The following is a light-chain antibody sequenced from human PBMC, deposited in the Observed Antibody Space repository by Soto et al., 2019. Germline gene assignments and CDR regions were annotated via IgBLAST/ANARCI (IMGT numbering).Light chain of an antibody. CDR1: SSNIGAGYD. CDR2: GNS. Sequence: QAVVTQPPSVSGAPGQRVTISCTGSSSNIGAGYDVQWYQQLPGAAPQLLIFGNSNRPSGVPDRFSGSRSGTSASLAITGLQAEDEADYFCQSYDISLSVSVIFGGGTKLTVL. CDR3: QSYDISLSVSVI. J-gene: IGLJ2*01. V-gene: IGLV1-40*01.